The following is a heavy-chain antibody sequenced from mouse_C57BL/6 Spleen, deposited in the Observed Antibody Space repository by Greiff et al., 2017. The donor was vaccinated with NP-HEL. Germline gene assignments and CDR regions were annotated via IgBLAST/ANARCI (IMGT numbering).Heavy chain of an antibody. CDR2: IYPGDGDT. CDR1: GYAFSSSW. V-gene: IGHV1-82*01. CDR3: ARHGSSPWFAY. D-gene: IGHD1-1*01. J-gene: IGHJ3*01. Sequence: QVQLKQSGPELVKPGASVKISCKASGYAFSSSWMNWVKQRPGKGLEWIGRIYPGDGDTNYNGKFKGKATLTADKSSSTAYMQLSSLTSEDSAVYFCARHGSSPWFAYWGQGTLVTVSA.